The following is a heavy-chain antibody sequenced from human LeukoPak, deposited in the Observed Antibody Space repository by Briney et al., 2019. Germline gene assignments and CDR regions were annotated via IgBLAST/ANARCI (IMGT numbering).Heavy chain of an antibody. CDR1: TFTFSIYG. D-gene: IGHD5-12*01. V-gene: IGHV3-30*02. Sequence: GGSLRLSCAASTFTFSIYGMHWVRQAPGKGLEWVAFIQYDGTNKYYADSVKGRFTISRDNSRNTLYLQMNSLRAEDTAVYYCARDRTAYSYGTLFDYWGQGTLVTVSS. CDR2: IQYDGTNK. J-gene: IGHJ4*02. CDR3: ARDRTAYSYGTLFDY.